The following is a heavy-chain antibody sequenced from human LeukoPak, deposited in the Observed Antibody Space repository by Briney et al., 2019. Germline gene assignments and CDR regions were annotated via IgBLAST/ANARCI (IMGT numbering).Heavy chain of an antibody. Sequence: PGGSLRLSCAASGFLFSRYWMSWVRQAPGKGLEWVSAISGSGGSTYYADSVKGRFTISRDNSKNTLYLQMNSLRAEDTAVYYCAKDLEADSSGWYNAFDIWGQGTMVTVSS. J-gene: IGHJ3*02. CDR3: AKDLEADSSGWYNAFDI. V-gene: IGHV3-23*01. D-gene: IGHD6-19*01. CDR1: GFLFSRYW. CDR2: ISGSGGST.